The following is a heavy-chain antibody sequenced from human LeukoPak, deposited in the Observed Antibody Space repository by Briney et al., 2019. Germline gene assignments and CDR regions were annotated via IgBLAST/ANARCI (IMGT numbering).Heavy chain of an antibody. J-gene: IGHJ5*02. V-gene: IGHV4-61*08. D-gene: IGHD3-10*01. CDR2: IYYSGST. CDR3: ARQIYCGSGSFGFDP. CDR1: GGSISSGANY. Sequence: PSETLSLTCTVSGGSISSGANYWSWIRQPPGKGLEWIGYIYYSGSTNYNPSLKSRVTISVDTSKNQFSLKLSSVTAADTAVYYCARQIYCGSGSFGFDPWGQGTLVTVSS.